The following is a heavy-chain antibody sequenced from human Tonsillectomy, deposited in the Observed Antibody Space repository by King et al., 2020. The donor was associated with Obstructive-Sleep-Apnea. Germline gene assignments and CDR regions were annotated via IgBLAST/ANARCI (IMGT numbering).Heavy chain of an antibody. CDR1: GGSISSRNW. D-gene: IGHD3-9*01. CDR3: VKFYYDRLTGFYLDS. J-gene: IGHJ5*01. Sequence: QLQESGPGLVKPSGTLSLTCVVSGGSISSRNWWSWARQPPGKGLEWIGEIWHSGSTNYNPSLQSRVTVSIDTSNNQFSLRLNSVTAADTAVYYCVKFYYDRLTGFYLDSWGPGTHVTVSS. V-gene: IGHV4-4*02. CDR2: IWHSGST.